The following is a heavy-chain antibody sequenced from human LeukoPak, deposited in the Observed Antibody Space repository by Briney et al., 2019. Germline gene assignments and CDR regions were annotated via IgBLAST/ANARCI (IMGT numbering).Heavy chain of an antibody. D-gene: IGHD3-10*01. CDR2: IVVGSGNT. V-gene: IGHV1-58*02. J-gene: IGHJ5*02. Sequence: ASVKVSCKASGFTFTSSAMQWVRQARGQRLEWIGWIVVGSGNTNYAQKFQERVTITRDMSTSTAYMELSSLRSADTAVYYCAADRAYYGSGSYVFDPWGQGTLVTVSS. CDR3: AADRAYYGSGSYVFDP. CDR1: GFTFTSSA.